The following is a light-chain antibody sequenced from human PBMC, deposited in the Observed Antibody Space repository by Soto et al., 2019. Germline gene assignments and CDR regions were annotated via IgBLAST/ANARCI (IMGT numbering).Light chain of an antibody. V-gene: IGKV3-15*01. CDR1: QSVRSK. J-gene: IGKJ1*01. CDR3: QQYNNWPGT. CDR2: GAS. Sequence: EIVLTQSPGTLSVSPGERATLSCRASQSVRSKLAWYQQKPGQAPRLLFYGASTGATGIPARFSGSGSETEFTLSISSLQSEDFAVYYCQQYNNWPGTFGQGTKVEIE.